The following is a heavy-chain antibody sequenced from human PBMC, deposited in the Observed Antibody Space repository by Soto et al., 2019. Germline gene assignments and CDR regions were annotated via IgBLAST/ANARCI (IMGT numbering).Heavy chain of an antibody. CDR3: ARDHDSSGYYRGGGFDY. Sequence: PGGSLRLSCAASGFTFSSYSMNWVRQAPGKGLEWVSYISSSSSTIYYADSVKGRFTISRDNAKNSLYLQMNSLRDEDTAAYYCARDHDSSGYYRGGGFDYWGQGTLVTVSS. J-gene: IGHJ4*02. V-gene: IGHV3-48*02. D-gene: IGHD3-22*01. CDR1: GFTFSSYS. CDR2: ISSSSSTI.